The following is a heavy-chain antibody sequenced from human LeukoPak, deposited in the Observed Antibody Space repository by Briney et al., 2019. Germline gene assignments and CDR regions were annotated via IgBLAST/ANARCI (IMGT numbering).Heavy chain of an antibody. Sequence: GGSLRLSCAASGLTFDDYAVHWVRQAPGKGLEWVSGISYNSDTIGYADSVKGRFTISRDNAKNSLYLQMNSLRAEDTALYYCAKDYCGGDCYSGWYFDLWGRGTLITVSS. CDR1: GLTFDDYA. CDR3: AKDYCGGDCYSGWYFDL. D-gene: IGHD2-21*02. V-gene: IGHV3-9*01. CDR2: ISYNSDTI. J-gene: IGHJ2*01.